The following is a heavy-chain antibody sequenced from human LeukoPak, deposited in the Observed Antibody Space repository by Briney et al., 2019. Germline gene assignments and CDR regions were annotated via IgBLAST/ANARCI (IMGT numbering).Heavy chain of an antibody. J-gene: IGHJ4*02. V-gene: IGHV4-34*01. Sequence: NPSETRSLTCAVYGGSLSGYYWSWIRQPPGKGLEWIGEINHSGSTNYNPSLKSRVTISVDTSKNQFSLKLSSVTAADTAVYYCARRGYSYGLDYWGQGTLVTVSS. CDR2: INHSGST. CDR3: ARRGYSYGLDY. CDR1: GGSLSGYY. D-gene: IGHD5-18*01.